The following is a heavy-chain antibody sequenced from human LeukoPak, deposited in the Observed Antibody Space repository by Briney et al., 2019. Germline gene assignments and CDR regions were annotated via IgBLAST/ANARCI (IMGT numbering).Heavy chain of an antibody. V-gene: IGHV4-39*01. CDR2: NSGST. CDR3: ARRLNGMATIDRYFDY. J-gene: IGHJ4*02. Sequence: PSETLSLTCTVSGGSISSGGYYWTWIRQYPGKGLEWIGNNSGSTYYNPSLKSRVTISVDTSKNQFSLKLSSVTAADTAVYYCARRLNGMATIDRYFDYWGQGTLVTVSS. CDR1: GGSISSGGYY. D-gene: IGHD5-24*01.